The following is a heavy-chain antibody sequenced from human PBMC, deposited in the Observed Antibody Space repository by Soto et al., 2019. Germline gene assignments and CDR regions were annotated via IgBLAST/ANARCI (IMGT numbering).Heavy chain of an antibody. V-gene: IGHV1-69*13. CDR2: NIPFSGTA. D-gene: IGHD3-22*01. Sequence: SVKVSCKASGGTFRSHAISWVRQAPGQGLEWMGGNIPFSGTANYAQRFQGRVTITADEFTTTAYMELSSLRSEDTAVYYCARDRSYDSSGYYGGFDSWGQGTLVTVSS. CDR3: ARDRSYDSSGYYGGFDS. CDR1: GGTFRSHA. J-gene: IGHJ4*02.